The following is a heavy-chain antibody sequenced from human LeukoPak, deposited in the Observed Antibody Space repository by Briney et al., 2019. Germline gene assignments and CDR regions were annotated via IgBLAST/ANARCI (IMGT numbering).Heavy chain of an antibody. Sequence: GGSLRLSCAASGFTFSSYAMSWVRQAPGKGLEWVSAISGSGGSTYYADSVKGRFTISRDNSKNTLYLQMNSLRAEDTAVYYCAKSAGFYSSSWYYFDYWGQGTLVTVSS. J-gene: IGHJ4*02. CDR2: ISGSGGST. CDR1: GFTFSSYA. V-gene: IGHV3-23*01. CDR3: AKSAGFYSSSWYYFDY. D-gene: IGHD6-13*01.